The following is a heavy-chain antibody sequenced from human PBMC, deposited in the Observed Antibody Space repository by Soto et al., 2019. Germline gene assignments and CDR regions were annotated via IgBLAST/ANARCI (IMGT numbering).Heavy chain of an antibody. D-gene: IGHD2-15*01. CDR3: ARVGWYRFSEPPNWFDP. V-gene: IGHV1-18*01. CDR2: ISAYNGNT. CDR1: GYTFTSYG. Sequence: QVQLVQSGAEVKKPGASVKVSCKASGYTFTSYGISWVRQAPGQGLELMGWISAYNGNTNYAQKLQGRVTMTTDTSTSTAYMELRSLRSDDTAVYYCARVGWYRFSEPPNWFDPWGQGTLVTVSS. J-gene: IGHJ5*02.